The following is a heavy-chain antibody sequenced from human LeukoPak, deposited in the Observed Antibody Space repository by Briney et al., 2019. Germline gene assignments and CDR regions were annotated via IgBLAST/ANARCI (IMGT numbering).Heavy chain of an antibody. D-gene: IGHD2-21*01. V-gene: IGHV3-30*04. CDR1: GFTFSSYA. CDR3: ARADVLWSYFDY. CDR2: ISYDGSNK. Sequence: PGGSLRLSCAASGFTFSSYAMHWVRQAPGKGLEWVAVISYDGSNKYYADSVKGRFTISRDNSKNTLYLQMNSLRAEDTAVYYCARADVLWSYFDYWGQGTLVTVSS. J-gene: IGHJ4*02.